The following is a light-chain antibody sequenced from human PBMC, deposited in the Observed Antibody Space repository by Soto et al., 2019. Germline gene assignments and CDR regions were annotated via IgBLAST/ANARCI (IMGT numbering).Light chain of an antibody. CDR3: SSYAGSKNYV. V-gene: IGLV2-8*01. Sequence: LTQPPSASGSPGQSVTISCTGTSSDVGGYNYVSWYQQHPGKAPKLMIYEVSKRPSGVPDRFSGSKSGNTASLTVSGLQAEDEADYYCSSYAGSKNYVFGTGTKVTVL. J-gene: IGLJ1*01. CDR2: EVS. CDR1: SSDVGGYNY.